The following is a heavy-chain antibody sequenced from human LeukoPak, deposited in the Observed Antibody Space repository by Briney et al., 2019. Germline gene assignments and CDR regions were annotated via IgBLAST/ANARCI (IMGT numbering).Heavy chain of an antibody. Sequence: ASVNVSCKASGGTFSSYAISWVRQAPGQGLEWMGGIIPIFGTANYAQKFQGRVTITADESTSTAYMELSSLRSEDTAVYYCAREPPAWSYSSSWSNWFDPWGQGTLVTVSS. CDR1: GGTFSSYA. D-gene: IGHD6-13*01. CDR3: AREPPAWSYSSSWSNWFDP. V-gene: IGHV1-69*13. CDR2: IIPIFGTA. J-gene: IGHJ5*02.